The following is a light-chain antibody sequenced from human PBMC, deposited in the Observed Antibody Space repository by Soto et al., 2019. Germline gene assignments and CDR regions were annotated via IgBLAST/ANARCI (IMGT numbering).Light chain of an antibody. V-gene: IGLV4-60*02. CDR1: SGHSSYI. CDR2: LEGSGSY. Sequence: QLVLTQSSSASASLGSSVKLTCTLSSGHSSYIIAWHQQQPGKAPRYLMKLEGSGSYNKGSEVPDRCSGSSSGADRYLTISNLQYEDESDYYCETWDFNTRVFGGGTKLTVL. J-gene: IGLJ3*02. CDR3: ETWDFNTRV.